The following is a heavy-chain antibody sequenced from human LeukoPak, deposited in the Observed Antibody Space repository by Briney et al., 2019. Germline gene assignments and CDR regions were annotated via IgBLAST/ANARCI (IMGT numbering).Heavy chain of an antibody. D-gene: IGHD2-2*01. CDR3: ARDIVVVPAATDYYYYYYGMDV. J-gene: IGHJ6*02. CDR2: MSPNSGDT. Sequence: ASVKVSCKASGYTFTSYDINWVRQATGQGLEWMGWMSPNSGDTGYAQKFQGRVTMTRNTSISTAYLGLSSLRSEDAAMYYCARDIVVVPAATDYYYYYYGMDVWGQGTTVTVSS. CDR1: GYTFTSYD. V-gene: IGHV1-8*01.